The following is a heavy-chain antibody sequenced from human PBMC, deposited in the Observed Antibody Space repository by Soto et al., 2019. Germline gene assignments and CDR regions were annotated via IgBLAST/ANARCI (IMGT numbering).Heavy chain of an antibody. J-gene: IGHJ4*02. V-gene: IGHV3-23*01. CDR1: GFTFSSYA. D-gene: IGHD3-3*01. Sequence: QPGGSLRLSCAASGFTFSSYAMSWVRQAPGKGLEWVSAISGSGGSTYYADSVKGRFTISRDNSKNTLYLQMNSLRAEDTAVYYCAKDHLLINDFWSPYFDYWGQGTLVTVSS. CDR3: AKDHLLINDFWSPYFDY. CDR2: ISGSGGST.